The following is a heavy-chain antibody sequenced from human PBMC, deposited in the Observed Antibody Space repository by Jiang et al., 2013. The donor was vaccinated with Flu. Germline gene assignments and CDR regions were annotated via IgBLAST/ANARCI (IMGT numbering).Heavy chain of an antibody. D-gene: IGHD3-3*01. CDR1: GGTFSSYA. V-gene: IGHV1-69*01. CDR2: IIPIFGTA. J-gene: IGHJ6*02. CDR3: ARDHRPIFGAKYGMDV. Sequence: LVESGAEVKKPGSSVKVSCKASGGTFSSYAISWVRQAPGQGLEWMGGIIPIFGTANYAQKFQGRVTITADESTSTAYMELSSLRSEDTAVYYCARDHRPIFGAKYGMDVWGQGTTVTVSS.